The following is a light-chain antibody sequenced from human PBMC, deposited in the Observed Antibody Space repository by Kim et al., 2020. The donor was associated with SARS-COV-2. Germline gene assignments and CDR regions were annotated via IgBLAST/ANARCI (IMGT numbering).Light chain of an antibody. CDR1: QGISNY. CDR2: AAS. J-gene: IGKJ2*01. Sequence: SASVGERVTITCRARQGISNYLAWYQQKPGKVPKLLIYAASALQSGVPSRFSGSGSATDFTLTISSLQPEDVATYYCQKYNSALYTFGQGTKLEI. CDR3: QKYNSALYT. V-gene: IGKV1-27*01.